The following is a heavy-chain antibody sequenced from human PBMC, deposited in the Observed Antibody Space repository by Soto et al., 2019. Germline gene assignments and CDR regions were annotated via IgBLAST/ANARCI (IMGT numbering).Heavy chain of an antibody. Sequence: VKVSCKASGYTFTSYYMHWVRQAPGQGLEWMGIINPSGGSTSYAQKFRGRVTMTRDTSTSTVYMELSSLRSEDTAVYYCAWGIAVDGSFDYWGEGTLVTVSS. CDR3: AWGIAVDGSFDY. CDR2: INPSGGST. V-gene: IGHV1-46*01. J-gene: IGHJ4*02. CDR1: GYTFTSYY. D-gene: IGHD6-19*01.